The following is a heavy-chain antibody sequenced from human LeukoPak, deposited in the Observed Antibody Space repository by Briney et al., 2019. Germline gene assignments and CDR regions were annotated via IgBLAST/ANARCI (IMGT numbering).Heavy chain of an antibody. CDR2: IYYSGST. V-gene: IGHV4-59*01. CDR3: ARARWEIDY. Sequence: PSETLSLTCTVSGGSISSYYWSWIRQPPGKGLEWIGYIYYSGSTNYNPSLKSRVTISVDTSRNQFSLKLSSVTAADTAVYYCARARWEIDYWGQGTLVTVSS. CDR1: GGSISSYY. J-gene: IGHJ4*02. D-gene: IGHD1-26*01.